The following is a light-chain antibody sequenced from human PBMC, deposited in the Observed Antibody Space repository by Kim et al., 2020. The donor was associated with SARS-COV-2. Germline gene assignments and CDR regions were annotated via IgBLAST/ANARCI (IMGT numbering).Light chain of an antibody. CDR2: DVY. Sequence: QSVTISCTGTSSDVGGGYNYVSWYQQHPGKAPKRMIYDVYKRPSGVPDRFSGSKSGNTASLTISGLQAEDEADYYCCSYAGSNTYVFGTGTKVTVL. CDR3: CSYAGSNTYV. V-gene: IGLV2-11*01. J-gene: IGLJ1*01. CDR1: SSDVGGGYNY.